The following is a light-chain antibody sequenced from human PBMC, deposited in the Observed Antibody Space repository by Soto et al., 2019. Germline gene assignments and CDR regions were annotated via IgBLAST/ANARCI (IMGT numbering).Light chain of an antibody. CDR2: EVS. V-gene: IGLV2-14*01. CDR3: SSNTSSGTWV. CDR1: SSDVGGYNY. J-gene: IGLJ3*02. Sequence: QSALTQPASVSGSPGQSITISCTGTSSDVGGYNYVSWYQQHPGKAPKLMIYEVSNRPSGVSNRFSGSKSGNTASLTISGLQAEDGADYYCSSNTSSGTWVFGGGTKPTVL.